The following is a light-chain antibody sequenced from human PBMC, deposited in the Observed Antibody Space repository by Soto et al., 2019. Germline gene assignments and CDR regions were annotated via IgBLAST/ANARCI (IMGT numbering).Light chain of an antibody. CDR3: QRYGSSPLIT. Sequence: EIVMTQSPSTLSVSPGGRAPVACMASQSISGTLAWYQQKPGQAPRLLIYGASTRATSFPARFSGSGSGTDFTLTISRLEPEDFAVYFCQRYGSSPLITFGQGTRLEI. CDR1: QSISGT. J-gene: IGKJ5*01. CDR2: GAS. V-gene: IGKV3-20*01.